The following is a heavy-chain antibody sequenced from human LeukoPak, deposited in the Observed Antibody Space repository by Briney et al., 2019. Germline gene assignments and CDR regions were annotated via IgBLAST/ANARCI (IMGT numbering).Heavy chain of an antibody. D-gene: IGHD2-2*01. CDR2: IRYDGSNK. V-gene: IGHV3-30*02. J-gene: IGHJ4*02. CDR3: AKGAVGFSSTSYYDY. Sequence: GGPLRLSCAASGFTFSSYGMHWVRQAPGKGLEWVAFIRYDGSNKYYADSVRGRFTISRDNSKNTLYLQMNNLRAEDTAVYYCAKGAVGFSSTSYYDYWGQGTLVTVSS. CDR1: GFTFSSYG.